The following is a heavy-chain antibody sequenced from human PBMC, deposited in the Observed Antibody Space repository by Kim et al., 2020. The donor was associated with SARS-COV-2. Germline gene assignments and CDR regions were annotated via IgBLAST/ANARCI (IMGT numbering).Heavy chain of an antibody. D-gene: IGHD1-26*01. CDR3: TRVIVGAAGLFDC. J-gene: IGHJ4*02. Sequence: YAGSVKGRFTISRDNAKNSLYLQMNSLGAEDTAVYYCTRVIVGAAGLFDCWGQGTLVTVSS. V-gene: IGHV3-74*01.